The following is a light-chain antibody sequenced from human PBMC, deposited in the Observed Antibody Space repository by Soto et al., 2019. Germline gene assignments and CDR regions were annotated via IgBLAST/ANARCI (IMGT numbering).Light chain of an antibody. CDR3: QQYNSYSGT. CDR1: QSVRTK. J-gene: IGKJ1*01. CDR2: GAS. V-gene: IGKV3-15*01. Sequence: EIVMTQSPDTLYVSTGEGATLSFRASQSVRTKLAWYQQKAGQAPRLLIYGASTRATGIPDRFSGSGSGTEFTLTISSLQPDDFATYYCQQYNSYSGTFGQGTNVDIK.